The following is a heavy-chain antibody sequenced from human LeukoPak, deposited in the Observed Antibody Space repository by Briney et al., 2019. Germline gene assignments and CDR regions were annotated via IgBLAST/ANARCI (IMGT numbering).Heavy chain of an antibody. D-gene: IGHD5-12*01. V-gene: IGHV1-46*04. J-gene: IGHJ4*02. CDR2: INPSGGST. CDR1: GYTFTSYY. Sequence: GASVKVSCQASGYTFTSYYMHWVRQAPGQGLEWMGIINPSGGSTSYAQKLQGRVTMTRDTSTSTVYMELSSLRSEDTAVYYCARDPGATEGFDYWGQGNLVTVSS. CDR3: ARDPGATEGFDY.